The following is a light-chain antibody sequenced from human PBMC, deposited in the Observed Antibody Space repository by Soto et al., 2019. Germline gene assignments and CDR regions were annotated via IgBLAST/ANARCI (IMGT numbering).Light chain of an antibody. CDR1: QTFTSY. CDR2: DAS. CDR3: QQYNTYST. Sequence: DFQMPQSPSSLSASLGDSLTLTFRSSQTFTSYLNWYQQKPGKAPKLLIYDASSLESGVPSRFSGSGSGTESTLTISSLQPDDFATYYCQQYNTYSTFGQGTRLEIK. V-gene: IGKV1-5*01. J-gene: IGKJ5*01.